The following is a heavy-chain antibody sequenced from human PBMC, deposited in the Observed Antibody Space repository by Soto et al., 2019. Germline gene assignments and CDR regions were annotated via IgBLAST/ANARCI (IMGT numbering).Heavy chain of an antibody. CDR2: IYHSGST. CDR1: GSSISSGGYS. D-gene: IGHD2-2*01. CDR3: ARVPDD. V-gene: IGHV4-30-2*01. J-gene: IGHJ4*02. Sequence: SETLSLTCAVSGSSISSGGYSWSWIRQPPGKGLEWIGYIYHSGSTYYNPSLKSRVTISVDRSKNQFSLKLSSVTAADTAVYYCARVPDDWGQGILVTVSS.